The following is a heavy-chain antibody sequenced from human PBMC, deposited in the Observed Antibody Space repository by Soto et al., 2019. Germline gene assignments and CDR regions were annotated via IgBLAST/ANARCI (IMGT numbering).Heavy chain of an antibody. V-gene: IGHV1-46*03. J-gene: IGHJ4*02. CDR1: GYTFTSYY. Sequence: ASVKVSCKASGYTFTSYYMHWVRQAPGQGLEWMGIINPSGGSTSYAQKFQGRVTMTRDTSTSTVYMELSSLRSEDTAVYYCARAPYYDFWSGYFDYWGQGTLVTVSS. CDR3: ARAPYYDFWSGYFDY. D-gene: IGHD3-3*01. CDR2: INPSGGST.